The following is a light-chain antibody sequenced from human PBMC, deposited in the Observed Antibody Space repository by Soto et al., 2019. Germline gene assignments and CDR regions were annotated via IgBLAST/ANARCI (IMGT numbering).Light chain of an antibody. CDR1: QGISTS. Sequence: DIQLTQSPASLSASVGDRVTITCRASQGISTSLAWYQQKSGKVPKLLIHGASTLQSGVPFRFSGSMSGTDFTLTISSLQPEDVATYYCQKYDSAPTFGPGTKVEI. J-gene: IGKJ1*01. CDR2: GAS. CDR3: QKYDSAPT. V-gene: IGKV1-27*01.